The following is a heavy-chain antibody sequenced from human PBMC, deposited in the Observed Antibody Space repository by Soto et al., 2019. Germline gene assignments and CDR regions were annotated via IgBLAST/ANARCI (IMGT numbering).Heavy chain of an antibody. CDR2: IKHSGST. CDR1: GGSFSGYY. D-gene: IGHD3-10*01. J-gene: IGHJ6*02. Sequence: SETLSLTCAVYGGSFSGYYWSWIRQPPGKGLEWIGEIKHSGSTNYNPSPKSRVTISVDTSKNQFSLKLGSVTAADTAVYYCARFGRGRKGYYYYGMDVWGQGTTVTVSS. V-gene: IGHV4-34*01. CDR3: ARFGRGRKGYYYYGMDV.